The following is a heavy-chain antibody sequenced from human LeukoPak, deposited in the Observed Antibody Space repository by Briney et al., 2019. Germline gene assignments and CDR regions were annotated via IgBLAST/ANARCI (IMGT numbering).Heavy chain of an antibody. CDR2: INSDGATS. CDR3: VKTMVVFGGLIRTDAFDV. J-gene: IGHJ3*01. Sequence: GGSLILSCAAPGFSFKKLAVHWIRQAPGRGLEYDSGINSDGATSYYANYAKGRLAIYRDNSKHALYLQLSSLRPEDTALYYCVKTMVVFGGLIRTDAFDVRGQGTMVTVSS. V-gene: IGHV3-64D*06. CDR1: GFSFKKLA. D-gene: IGHD3-10*01.